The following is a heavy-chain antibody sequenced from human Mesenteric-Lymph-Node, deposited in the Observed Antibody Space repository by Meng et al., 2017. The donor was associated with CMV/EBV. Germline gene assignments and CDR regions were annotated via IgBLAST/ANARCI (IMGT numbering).Heavy chain of an antibody. D-gene: IGHD6-19*01. CDR1: GFTFSSYW. J-gene: IGHJ6*02. V-gene: IGHV3-7*01. Sequence: GESLKISCAASGFTFSSYWMSWVRQAPGKGLEWVANIKQDGSEKYYVDSVKGRFTISRDNAKNSLYLQMNSLRAEDTAVYYCARDVAIAVAGTFYYYGMDVWGQGTTVTVSS. CDR3: ARDVAIAVAGTFYYYGMDV. CDR2: IKQDGSEK.